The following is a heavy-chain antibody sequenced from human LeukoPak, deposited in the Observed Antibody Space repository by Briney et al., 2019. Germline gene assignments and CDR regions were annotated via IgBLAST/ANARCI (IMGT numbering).Heavy chain of an antibody. CDR1: SGSISSYY. CDR3: ARVVGALRDAFDI. V-gene: IGHV4-59*01. D-gene: IGHD1-26*01. CDR2: IYYSGST. J-gene: IGHJ3*02. Sequence: SETLSLTCTVSSGSISSYYWSWIRQPPGKGLEWIGYIYYSGSTNYNPSLKSRVTISVDTSKNQFSPKLSSVTAADTAVYYCARVVGALRDAFDIWGQGTMVTVSS.